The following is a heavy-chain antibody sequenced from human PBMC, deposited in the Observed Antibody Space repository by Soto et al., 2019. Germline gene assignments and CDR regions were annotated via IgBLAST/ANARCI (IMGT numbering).Heavy chain of an antibody. V-gene: IGHV4-30-4*01. Sequence: LSLTCTVSGGSISSGDYYWSWIRQPPGKGLEWIGYIYYSGSTYYNPSLKSRVTISVDTSKNQFSLKLSSVTAADTAVYYCARATESMIFDYWGQGTLVTVAS. CDR2: IYYSGST. D-gene: IGHD3-16*01. CDR3: ARATESMIFDY. J-gene: IGHJ4*02. CDR1: GGSISSGDYY.